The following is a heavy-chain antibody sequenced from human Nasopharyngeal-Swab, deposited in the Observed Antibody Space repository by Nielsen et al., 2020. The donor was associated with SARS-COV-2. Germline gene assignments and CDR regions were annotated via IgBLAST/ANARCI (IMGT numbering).Heavy chain of an antibody. D-gene: IGHD3-10*01. J-gene: IGHJ4*02. Sequence: GGSLRLSCAASGFTFSSYDMHWVRQATGKGLEWVSAIGTAGDTYYPGSVKGRFTISRENAKNSLYLKMNSLRAGDTAVYYCARIGGDGDYFDYWGQGTLVTVSS. CDR2: IGTAGDT. CDR1: GFTFSSYD. V-gene: IGHV3-13*01. CDR3: ARIGGDGDYFDY.